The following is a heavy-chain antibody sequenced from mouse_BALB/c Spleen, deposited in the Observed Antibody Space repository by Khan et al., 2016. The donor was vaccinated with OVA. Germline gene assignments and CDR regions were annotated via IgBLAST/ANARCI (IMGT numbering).Heavy chain of an antibody. CDR1: GYSITSDYA. CDR3: ARSLYYSYGYALDC. V-gene: IGHV3-2*02. D-gene: IGHD2-12*01. CDR2: ISSTGST. J-gene: IGHJ4*01. Sequence: EVELVESGPGLVKPSQSLSLTCTVTGYSITSDYAWNWIRQFPGNKLEWMGYISSTGSTSYNPSLKSRISITRDISTNQFFLQLKSVTTEDTATYSCARSLYYSYGYALDCWGRGTSVTVSS.